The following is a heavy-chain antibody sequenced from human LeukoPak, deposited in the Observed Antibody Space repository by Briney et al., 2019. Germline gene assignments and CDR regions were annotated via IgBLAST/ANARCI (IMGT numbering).Heavy chain of an antibody. J-gene: IGHJ4*02. D-gene: IGHD3-22*01. CDR3: ARVSGDYYDSSGYYYGAYYFDY. V-gene: IGHV1-18*04. CDR2: ISAYNGNT. CDR1: GYTFTGYY. Sequence: GSVKVSCKASGYTFTGYYMHWVRQAPGQGLEWMGWISAYNGNTNYAQKLQGRVTMTTDTSTSTAYMELRSLRSDDTAVYYCARVSGDYYDSSGYYYGAYYFDYWGQGTLVTVSS.